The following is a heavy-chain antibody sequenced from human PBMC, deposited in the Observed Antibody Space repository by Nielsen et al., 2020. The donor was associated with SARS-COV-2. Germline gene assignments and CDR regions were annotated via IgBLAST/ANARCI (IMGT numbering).Heavy chain of an antibody. CDR1: GFSLSTSGMC. D-gene: IGHD3-9*01. V-gene: IGHV2-70*01. J-gene: IGHJ3*02. CDR2: IDWDDDK. CDR3: ARSYYDSLTGYYPDAFDI. Sequence: SGPTLVKPTQTLTLTCTFSGFSLSTSGMCVSWIRQPPGKALEWLALIDWDDDKYYSTSLKTRLTISKDTSKNQVVLTMTNMDPVDTATYYCARSYYDSLTGYYPDAFDIWGQGTMVTVSS.